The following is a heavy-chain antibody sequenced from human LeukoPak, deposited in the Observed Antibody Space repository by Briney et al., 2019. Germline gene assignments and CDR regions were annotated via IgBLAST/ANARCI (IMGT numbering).Heavy chain of an antibody. CDR1: GFTFATSP. V-gene: IGHV3-23*01. CDR2: IRSDDNTM. D-gene: IGHD3-10*01. Sequence: GGSLRLSCAASGFTFATSPMNWVRQAPGKGLEWLSNIRSDDNTMYYADSVKGRFTISRDNSKNTLYLQMNSLRAEDTAVYYCAKDIGSWFGELLGYFDYWGQGTLVTVSS. CDR3: AKDIGSWFGELLGYFDY. J-gene: IGHJ4*02.